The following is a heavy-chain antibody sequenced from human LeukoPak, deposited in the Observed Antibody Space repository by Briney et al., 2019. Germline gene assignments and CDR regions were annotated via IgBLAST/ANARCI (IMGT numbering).Heavy chain of an antibody. V-gene: IGHV3-7*01. D-gene: IGHD3-3*01. CDR1: GFTFSSYW. CDR2: IKQDVSEK. Sequence: GGSLRLSCAASGFTFSSYWMSWVRQAPGKVLEWVANIKQDVSEKYYVDSVKDRFTISRDNAKTSMYLQMNSLRGEETDVYYCERDLRFLAWLSIGFPQDYYYYGMDVWGQGTTVTVSS. J-gene: IGHJ6*02. CDR3: ERDLRFLAWLSIGFPQDYYYYGMDV.